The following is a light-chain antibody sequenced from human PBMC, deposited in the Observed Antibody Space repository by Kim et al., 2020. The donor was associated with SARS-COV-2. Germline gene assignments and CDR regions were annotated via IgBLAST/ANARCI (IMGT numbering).Light chain of an antibody. J-gene: IGKJ1*01. CDR3: QHSNNRPPGRT. CDR2: GAS. Sequence: EIVMTQSPATLSVSPGERATLSCRASQSVSSNLAWYQQKPGQAPRLLIYGASTRATGIPARFSGSGSGTEFTLTISSLQSEDFAVYFCQHSNNRPPGRTFGQGTKVDIK. V-gene: IGKV3-15*01. CDR1: QSVSSN.